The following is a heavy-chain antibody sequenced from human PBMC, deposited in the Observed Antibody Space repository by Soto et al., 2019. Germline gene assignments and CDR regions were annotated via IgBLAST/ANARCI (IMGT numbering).Heavy chain of an antibody. Sequence: QVQLVESGGGVVQPGRSLRLSCAASGFTFRIYAMHWVRQAPGKGLECVAVISYDGSNKFYRDSVKGRFTTSRDKSKNPQSLQINSLGYGDTAVYYCARGDGEDIAVVIGAGPGEYGVDVWGQGTRVTVSS. V-gene: IGHV3-30-3*01. CDR2: ISYDGSNK. D-gene: IGHD2-15*01. J-gene: IGHJ6*02. CDR3: ARGDGEDIAVVIGAGPGEYGVDV. CDR1: GFTFRIYA.